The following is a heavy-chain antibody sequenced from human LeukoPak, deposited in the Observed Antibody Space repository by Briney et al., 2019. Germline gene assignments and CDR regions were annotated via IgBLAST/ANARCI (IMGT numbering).Heavy chain of an antibody. Sequence: PGGSLRLSCAASGFTFSSYWMNWARQAPGKGLEWVASINHNGNVNYYVDSVKGRFTISRDNAKNSLYLQMSNLRAEDTAVYYCARAPDRSGSYYGGFDIWGQGTMVTVSS. J-gene: IGHJ3*02. V-gene: IGHV3-7*03. CDR3: ARAPDRSGSYYGGFDI. D-gene: IGHD3-10*01. CDR1: GFTFSSYW. CDR2: INHNGNVN.